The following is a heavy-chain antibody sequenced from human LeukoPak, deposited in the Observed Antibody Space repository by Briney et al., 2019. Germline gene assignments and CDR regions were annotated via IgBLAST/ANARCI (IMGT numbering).Heavy chain of an antibody. CDR2: INPNSGGT. CDR3: ASRITMVRGVIIKEGNLFDP. V-gene: IGHV1-2*02. CDR1: GYTFTGYY. D-gene: IGHD3-10*01. Sequence: ASVKVSCKASGYTFTGYYMHWVRQAPGQGLEWMGWINPNSGGTNYAQKFQGRVTMTRDTSISTAYMELSRLRSDDTAVYYCASRITMVRGVIIKEGNLFDPWGQGTLVTVSS. J-gene: IGHJ5*02.